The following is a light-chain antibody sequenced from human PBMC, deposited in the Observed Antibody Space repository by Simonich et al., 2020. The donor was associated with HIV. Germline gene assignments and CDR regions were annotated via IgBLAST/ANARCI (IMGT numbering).Light chain of an antibody. Sequence: MTQSPATLSVSPGERATLSCRASQGISSWLAWYQQKPGKAPKLLTYPASSLQSGVPSRFSGSGSGTDFTLTISILQPEDFATYYCQQANSFPYTFGQRTKLEIK. J-gene: IGKJ2*01. CDR2: PAS. CDR1: QGISSW. V-gene: IGKV1-12*01. CDR3: QQANSFPYT.